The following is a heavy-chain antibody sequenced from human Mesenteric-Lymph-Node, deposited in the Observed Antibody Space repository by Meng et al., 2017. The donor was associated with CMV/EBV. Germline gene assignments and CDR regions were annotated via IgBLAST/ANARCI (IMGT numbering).Heavy chain of an antibody. Sequence: SGFPFSSYAPSWVRQAPGKALEWVSGISDTGGSTYYADSVKGRFTFSRDNSKNTLYLQMNSLRAEDTAVYYCAKVLRGSGSYYAIDYWGQGTLVTVSS. D-gene: IGHD3-10*01. CDR2: ISDTGGST. CDR3: AKVLRGSGSYYAIDY. CDR1: GFPFSSYA. V-gene: IGHV3-23*01. J-gene: IGHJ4*02.